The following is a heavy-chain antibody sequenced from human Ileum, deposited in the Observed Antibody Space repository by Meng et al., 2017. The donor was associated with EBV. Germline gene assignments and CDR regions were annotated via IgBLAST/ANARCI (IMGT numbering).Heavy chain of an antibody. CDR2: INESGST. CDR1: GGSFRGNY. J-gene: IGHJ4*02. V-gene: IGHV4-34*01. Sequence: VQVQEWGAGLLEPSDALSIPCPDYGGSFRGNYWSWIRQSPGKRLEWIGEINESGSTNYNPSLKRRVTILMDTSKNQFSLKLTSVTAADAAVYYCRNAFCSAAAGCSDYWGQGTLVTVSS. CDR3: RNAFCSAAAGCSDY. D-gene: IGHD3-3*01.